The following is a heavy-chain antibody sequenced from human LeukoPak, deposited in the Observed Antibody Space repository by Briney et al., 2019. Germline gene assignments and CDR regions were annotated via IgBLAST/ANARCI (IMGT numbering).Heavy chain of an antibody. D-gene: IGHD3-22*01. CDR3: AKDATYLDSSGYFIPFDY. CDR1: GFTFSRFA. CDR2: ISGNGLQT. V-gene: IGHV3-23*01. J-gene: IGHJ4*02. Sequence: PGGSLRLSCSASGFTFSRFAMTWVRQLPGKGLEWVSTISGNGLQTFYADSVKGRFSVSRDNSKKIVYLQMDSLRADDSALYYCAKDATYLDSSGYFIPFDYWGQGTLVTVAS.